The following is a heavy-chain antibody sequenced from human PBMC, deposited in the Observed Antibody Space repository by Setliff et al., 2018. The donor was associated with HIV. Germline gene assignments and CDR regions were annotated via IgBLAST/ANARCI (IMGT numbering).Heavy chain of an antibody. V-gene: IGHV4-59*11. Sequence: PSETLSLTCTVSGTSINSHYWSWIRQTPGKGLQWIGLIYYTGIPTYNPSLEGRITISVDTSKNQFSLKLTSVTAADTAFYYCARVSRLHPFDPWGQGVLVTVSS. CDR1: GTSINSHY. CDR2: IYYTGIP. D-gene: IGHD2-15*01. CDR3: ARVSRLHPFDP. J-gene: IGHJ5*02.